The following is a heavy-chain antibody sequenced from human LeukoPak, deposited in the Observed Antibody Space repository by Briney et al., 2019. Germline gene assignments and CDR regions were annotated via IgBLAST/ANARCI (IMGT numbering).Heavy chain of an antibody. CDR3: ARHGVGANEAFDI. D-gene: IGHD1-26*01. J-gene: IGHJ3*02. CDR1: GYSFTDYW. Sequence: GESLQISCKGFGYSFTDYWIAWVRQMPGKGLEWMGVIYPDDSDTRYSPSFQGQVTISAVKSISTAYLQWSSLKASDTAIYYCARHGVGANEAFDIWGQGTMVTVSS. CDR2: IYPDDSDT. V-gene: IGHV5-51*01.